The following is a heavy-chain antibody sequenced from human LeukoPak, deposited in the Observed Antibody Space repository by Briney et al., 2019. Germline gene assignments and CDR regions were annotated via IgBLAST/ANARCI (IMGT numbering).Heavy chain of an antibody. CDR2: IRYDGSNK. V-gene: IGHV3-30*02. CDR1: GFTFSSYG. J-gene: IGHJ4*02. D-gene: IGHD3-3*01. CDR3: AKDNTIWSGYYDY. Sequence: GGSLRLSCAASGFTFSSYGMHWVRQAPGKGLEWVAFIRYDGSNKYYADSVKGRFTISRDNSKNTLYLQMNSLRAEDTAVYYCAKDNTIWSGYYDYWGQGTLVTVSS.